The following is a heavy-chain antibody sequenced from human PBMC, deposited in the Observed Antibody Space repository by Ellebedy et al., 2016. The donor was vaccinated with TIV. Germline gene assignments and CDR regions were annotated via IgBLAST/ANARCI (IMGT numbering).Heavy chain of an antibody. V-gene: IGHV3-7*01. CDR2: INQGGSET. CDR1: GFTFSTYW. D-gene: IGHD3-10*01. J-gene: IGHJ4*02. CDR3: ARAVGGSGSY. Sequence: GGSLRLSXAASGFTFSTYWMSWVRQAPGKGLGWVANINQGGSETYYVDSVKGRFTMSRDNAKNSLYLQLNSLRAEDTAVYYCARAVGGSGSYWGQGTLVTVSP.